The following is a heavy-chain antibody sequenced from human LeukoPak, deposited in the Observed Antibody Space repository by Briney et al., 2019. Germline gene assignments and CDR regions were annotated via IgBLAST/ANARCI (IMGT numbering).Heavy chain of an antibody. CDR3: ASRGDTSGYYYFDY. CDR2: ISGGSSYT. D-gene: IGHD3-22*01. J-gene: IGHJ4*02. Sequence: PGGSLRLSCAASGFTFSDYYMTWIRQAPGKGLEWVSYISGGSSYTNYADSVKGRFTIPRDNAKNSLYLQMNSLRAEDTAVYYCASRGDTSGYYYFDYWGQGTLVTVSS. V-gene: IGHV3-11*03. CDR1: GFTFSDYY.